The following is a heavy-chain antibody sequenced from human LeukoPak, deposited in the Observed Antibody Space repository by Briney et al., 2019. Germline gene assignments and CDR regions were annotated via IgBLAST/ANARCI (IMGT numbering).Heavy chain of an antibody. D-gene: IGHD2-2*02. J-gene: IGHJ5*02. CDR1: GGSISSGGYY. V-gene: IGHV4-30-2*01. CDR2: IYHSGST. CDR3: ARVLPNCSSTSCYSWFDP. Sequence: SQTLSLTCTVSGGSISSGGYYWSWTRQPPGKGLEWIGYIYHSGSTYYNPSLKSRVTISVDRSKNQFSLKLSSVTAADTAVYYCARVLPNCSSTSCYSWFDPWGQGTLVTVSS.